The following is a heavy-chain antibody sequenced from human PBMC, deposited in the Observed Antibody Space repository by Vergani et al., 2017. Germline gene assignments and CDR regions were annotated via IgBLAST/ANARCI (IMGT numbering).Heavy chain of an antibody. CDR1: GITFKNAW. V-gene: IGHV3-15*01. J-gene: IGHJ4*02. CDR2: IRSKNDGGTA. CDR3: YTGYHDY. D-gene: IGHD5-12*01. Sequence: EVQVVESGGGLKKPGGSLRLSCVVSGITFKNAWINWVRQAPGKGLEWIGRIRSKNDGGTADYAAPLKGRFTISRDDSKDSAFLLVNNLKTEDTAVYFCYTGYHDYWGQGTLVTVSS.